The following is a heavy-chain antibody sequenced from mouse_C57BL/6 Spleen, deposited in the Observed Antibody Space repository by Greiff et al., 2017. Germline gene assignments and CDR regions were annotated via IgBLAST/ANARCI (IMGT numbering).Heavy chain of an antibody. CDR1: GYAFTNYL. J-gene: IGHJ2*01. D-gene: IGHD2-14*01. Sequence: QVQLQQSGAELVRPGTSVKVSCKASGYAFTNYLLEWVKQRPGQGLEWIGVINPGSGGTNYNEKFKGKATLTADKSSSTAYMQLSSLTSEDSAVYFCARGGTSDYWGQGTTLTVSS. V-gene: IGHV1-54*01. CDR3: ARGGTSDY. CDR2: INPGSGGT.